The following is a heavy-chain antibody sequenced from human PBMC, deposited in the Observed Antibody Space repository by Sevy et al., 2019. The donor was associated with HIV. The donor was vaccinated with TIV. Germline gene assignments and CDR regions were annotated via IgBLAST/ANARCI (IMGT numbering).Heavy chain of an antibody. CDR3: ARKGLAAASDY. V-gene: IGHV1-46*01. Sequence: ASVKVSCKASGYSFTKYFIHWVRQAPGQGLEWVGVINPSGGSTTYALKFQGRVSMTRDTSTNTVYMEVSSLRSEDTAGYYCARKGLAAASDYWGQGTLVTVSS. J-gene: IGHJ4*02. CDR1: GYSFTKYF. D-gene: IGHD5-18*01. CDR2: INPSGGST.